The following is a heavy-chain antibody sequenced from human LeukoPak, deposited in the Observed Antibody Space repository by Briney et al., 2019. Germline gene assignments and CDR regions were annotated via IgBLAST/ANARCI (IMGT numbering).Heavy chain of an antibody. CDR1: GYTFTSYG. J-gene: IGHJ4*02. CDR2: ISAYNGNT. Sequence: GASVKVSCKASGYTFTSYGISWVRQAPGQGLEWMGWISAYNGNTNYAQKLQGRVTMTTDTSTSTAYMELRSLRSDDTAVYYCARVDVGVYYDILTGWSPPDYWGQGTLVTVSS. CDR3: ARVDVGVYYDILTGWSPPDY. D-gene: IGHD3-9*01. V-gene: IGHV1-18*01.